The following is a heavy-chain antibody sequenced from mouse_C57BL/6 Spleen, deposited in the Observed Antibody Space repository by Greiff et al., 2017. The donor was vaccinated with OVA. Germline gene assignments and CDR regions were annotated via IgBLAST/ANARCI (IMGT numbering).Heavy chain of an antibody. D-gene: IGHD1-1*01. J-gene: IGHJ3*01. V-gene: IGHV1-82*01. CDR1: GYAFSSSW. Sequence: VQRVESGPELVKPGASVKISCKASGYAFSSSWMNWVKQRPGKGLEWIGRIYPGDGDTNYNGKFKGKATLTADKSSSTAYMQLSSLTSEDSAVYFCAYYAGSGGFAYWGQGTLVTVSA. CDR3: AYYAGSGGFAY. CDR2: IYPGDGDT.